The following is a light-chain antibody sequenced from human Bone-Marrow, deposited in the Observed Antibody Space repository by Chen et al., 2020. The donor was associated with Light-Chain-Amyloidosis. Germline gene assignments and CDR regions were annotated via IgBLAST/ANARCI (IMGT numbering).Light chain of an antibody. J-gene: IGLJ3*02. CDR3: QVWDRSSDRPV. CDR2: DDS. V-gene: IGLV3-21*02. Sequence: SYVLTQPSSVSVAPGETAPLACGGNHIGSTSVHWYQQTPGQAPLLVVYDDSDRPSGIPERLSGSNSGNTATLTISRVEAGDEAAYYCQVWDRSSDRPVFGGGTKLTVL. CDR1: HIGSTS.